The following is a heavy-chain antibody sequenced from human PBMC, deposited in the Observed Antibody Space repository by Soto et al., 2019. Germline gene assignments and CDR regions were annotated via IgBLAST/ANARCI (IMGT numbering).Heavy chain of an antibody. CDR1: GVSVSSGSYY. CDR3: ARDRSTDDS. J-gene: IGHJ4*02. V-gene: IGHV4-61*01. Sequence: SETLSLTCSVSGVSVSSGSYYLSWIRQHPGKGLERIGYSHNTGISKYNPALRRRDTISVDKSKNQFSLNLKSVTGADTAVYYCARDRSTDDSWGQGTLVTVSS. CDR2: SHNTGIS.